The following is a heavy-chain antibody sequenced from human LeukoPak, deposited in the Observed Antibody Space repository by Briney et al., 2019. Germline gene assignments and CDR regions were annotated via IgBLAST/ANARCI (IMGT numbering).Heavy chain of an antibody. CDR2: IYYSGST. CDR1: GGSISSYY. J-gene: IGHJ4*02. Sequence: NPSETLSLTCTVSGGSISSYYWSWIRQPPGKGLEWIGYIYYSGSTNYNPSLKSRVTISVDTSKNQFSLKLSSVTAADTDVYYCARHQSGLVGAIDYWGQGTLVTVSS. D-gene: IGHD1-26*01. CDR3: ARHQSGLVGAIDY. V-gene: IGHV4-59*08.